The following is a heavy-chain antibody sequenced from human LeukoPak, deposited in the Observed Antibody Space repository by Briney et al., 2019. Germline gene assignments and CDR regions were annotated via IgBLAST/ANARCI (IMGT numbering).Heavy chain of an antibody. CDR3: AKSSYYDFWSGYYRLVNYYYGMDV. CDR2: IWSDGSNK. J-gene: IGHJ6*02. V-gene: IGHV3-30*02. Sequence: GGSLRLSCAASGFTFNNYAMHWVRQAPGKGLEWVAFIWSDGSNKYYADSVKGRFTISRDNSKNTLYLQMNSLRAEDTAVYYCAKSSYYDFWSGYYRLVNYYYGMDVWGQGTTVTVSS. D-gene: IGHD3-3*01. CDR1: GFTFNNYA.